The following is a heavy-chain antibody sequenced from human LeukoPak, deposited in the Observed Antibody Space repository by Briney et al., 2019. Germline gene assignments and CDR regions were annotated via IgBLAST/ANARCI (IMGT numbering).Heavy chain of an antibody. V-gene: IGHV4-34*01. CDR2: INHSGST. CDR3: ARVGFGSGSYYYYYYYMDV. CDR1: GGSFSGYY. J-gene: IGHJ6*03. Sequence: SETLSLTCAVYGGSFSGYYWSWIRQPPGKGLEWIGEINHSGSTNYNPSLKSRVTISVDTSKNQFSLKLSSVTAADTAVYYCARVGFGSGSYYYYYYYMDVWGKGTTVTISS. D-gene: IGHD3-10*01.